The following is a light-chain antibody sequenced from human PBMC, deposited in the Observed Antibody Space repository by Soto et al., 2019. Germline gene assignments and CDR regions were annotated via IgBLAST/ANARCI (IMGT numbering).Light chain of an antibody. CDR2: WAS. J-gene: IGKJ4*01. Sequence: DIVMTQSPDSLAVSLGERATINCKSSQSLLYDSNNKNYLAWYQQKPGQPPKLLIYWASTRESGVPDRFSGSGSGTDFTLTISSLQADDGAVYYCQQYYSTLALTFGGGTKVEIK. CDR1: QSLLYDSNNKNY. V-gene: IGKV4-1*01. CDR3: QQYYSTLALT.